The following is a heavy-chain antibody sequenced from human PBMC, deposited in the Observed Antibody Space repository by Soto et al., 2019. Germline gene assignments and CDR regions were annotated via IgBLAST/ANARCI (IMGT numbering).Heavy chain of an antibody. CDR1: GGTFSSYA. CDR2: SIPIFGTA. J-gene: IGHJ5*01. D-gene: IGHD6-19*01. Sequence: QVQLVQSGAEVKKPGSSVKVSCKASGGTFSSYAISWVRQAPGQGLEWMGGSIPIFGTANYAQKFQGRVTIPADKSTSTGYMELSSLRSEDTAVYYCASEGRRGSGGPPSIAVACTYYWFDPWGQGTLVTVSS. V-gene: IGHV1-69*06. CDR3: ASEGRRGSGGPPSIAVACTYYWFDP.